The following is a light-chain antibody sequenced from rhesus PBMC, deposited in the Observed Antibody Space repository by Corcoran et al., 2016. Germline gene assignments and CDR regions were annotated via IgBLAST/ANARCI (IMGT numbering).Light chain of an antibody. CDR2: DAS. J-gene: IGKJ4*01. V-gene: IGKV3-42*02. CDR1: QSVSSS. CDR3: QQYKSYPLT. Sequence: EIVLTQSPATLSLSPGERATLSCRASQSVSSSLAWYQQKPGQAPRLLIYDASSRAPGIPDRFSGSGSGTDFTLTISSLQPEDFATYYCQQYKSYPLTFGGGTKVEIK.